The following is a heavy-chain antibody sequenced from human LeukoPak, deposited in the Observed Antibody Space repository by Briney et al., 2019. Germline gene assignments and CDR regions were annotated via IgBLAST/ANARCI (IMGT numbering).Heavy chain of an antibody. D-gene: IGHD4-11*01. CDR2: IIPILGIA. CDR3: ASDYSNGPLDY. CDR1: GGAFSSYA. V-gene: IGHV1-69*04. Sequence: ASVKVSCKASGGAFSSYAISWVRQAPGQGLEWMGRIIPILGIANYAQKFQGRVTITADKSTSTAHMELSSLRSEDTAVYYCASDYSNGPLDYWGQGTLVTVSS. J-gene: IGHJ4*02.